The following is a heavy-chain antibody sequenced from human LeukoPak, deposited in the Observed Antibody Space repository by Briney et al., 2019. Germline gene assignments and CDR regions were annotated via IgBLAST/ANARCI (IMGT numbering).Heavy chain of an antibody. V-gene: IGHV6-1*01. Sequence: SQTLSLTCAISGDSVSSNSATWDWIRQSPPRGLEWLGRTYYRSKWYNDYAVSSKTRITINPDTSKNQFFLQLNSVTPEDTAVYYCAREGSSGYLFDYWGQGTLVTVSS. CDR2: TYYRSKWYN. CDR3: AREGSSGYLFDY. J-gene: IGHJ4*02. D-gene: IGHD3-22*01. CDR1: GDSVSSNSAT.